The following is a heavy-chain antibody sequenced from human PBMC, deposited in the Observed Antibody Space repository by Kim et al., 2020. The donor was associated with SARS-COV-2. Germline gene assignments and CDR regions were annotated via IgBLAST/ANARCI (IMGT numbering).Heavy chain of an antibody. J-gene: IGHJ4*02. CDR3: ARGPGRYSYGPSFDY. D-gene: IGHD5-18*01. V-gene: IGHV4-34*01. Sequence: PSLKSRVTIAGDTSKNQFSLKLSSVTAADTAVYYCARGPGRYSYGPSFDYWGQGTLVTVSS.